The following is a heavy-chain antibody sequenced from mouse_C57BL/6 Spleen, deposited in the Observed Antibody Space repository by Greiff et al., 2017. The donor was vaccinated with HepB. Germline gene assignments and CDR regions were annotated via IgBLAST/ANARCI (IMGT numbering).Heavy chain of an antibody. J-gene: IGHJ2*01. D-gene: IGHD2-5*01. V-gene: IGHV1-81*01. Sequence: VQLQQSGAELARPGASVKLSCKASGYTFTSYGISWVKQRTGQGLEWIGEIYPRSGNTYYNEKFKGKATLTADTSSSTAYMELRSLTSEDSAVYFCANSNYGRGFDYWGQGTTLTVSS. CDR1: GYTFTSYG. CDR3: ANSNYGRGFDY. CDR2: IYPRSGNT.